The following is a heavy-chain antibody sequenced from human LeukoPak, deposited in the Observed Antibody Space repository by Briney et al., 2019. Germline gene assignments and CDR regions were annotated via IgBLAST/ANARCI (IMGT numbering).Heavy chain of an antibody. Sequence: GASVKVSCKASGYTFTSYGISWVRQAPGQGLEWMGWISAYNGNTNYAQKLQGRVTMTTDTSTSTAYMELRSLRSDDTAVYYCARGRYCSGGSCHRGDYYYYYGMDVWGQGTTVTVSS. V-gene: IGHV1-18*01. CDR3: ARGRYCSGGSCHRGDYYYYYGMDV. D-gene: IGHD2-15*01. CDR1: GYTFTSYG. CDR2: ISAYNGNT. J-gene: IGHJ6*02.